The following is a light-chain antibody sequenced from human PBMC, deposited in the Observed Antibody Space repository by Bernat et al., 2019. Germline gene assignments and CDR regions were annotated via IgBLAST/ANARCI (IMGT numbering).Light chain of an antibody. CDR1: QSIIGSY. V-gene: IGKV3-20*01. J-gene: IGKJ2*01. CDR2: GAS. Sequence: EIVLMRSPGTLSLSPGERATLSCRASQSIIGSYLAWYQQKPGQAPRLLIYGASSRATGIPDRFSGSGSGTDFTLTISRLEPEDFAVYYCQQYDNTPPAYTFGQGTKLEIK. CDR3: QQYDNTPPAYT.